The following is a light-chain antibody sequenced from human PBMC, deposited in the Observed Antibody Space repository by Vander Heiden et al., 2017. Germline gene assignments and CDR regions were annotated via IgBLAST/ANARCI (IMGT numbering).Light chain of an antibody. CDR2: SEN. CDR3: AAGDDSLHGYV. CDR1: SSKMGGYT. J-gene: IGLJ1*01. Sequence: QSVLILPRSASGTPGQRVTISCSGSSSKMGGYTVNWDKQLPGTAPKLLRYSENRRHSGVPERLYGSKSGTTASPANSGRQSEDEADYYCAAGDDSLHGYVFGTGTKVTVL. V-gene: IGLV1-44*01.